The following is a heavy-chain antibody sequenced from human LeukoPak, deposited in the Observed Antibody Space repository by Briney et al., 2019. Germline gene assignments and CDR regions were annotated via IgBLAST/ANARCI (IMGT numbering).Heavy chain of an antibody. CDR3: AGAPNHHHFHY. Sequence: SETLSLTCTVSRGSITSYYWSWVRQPPGKGLEYFGHIYYTATPPYNPSLKSPLPMSLDTSKNQFSLRLISVTASDTAVYFCAGAPNHHHFHYWGQGTLVAVSS. V-gene: IGHV4-59*01. D-gene: IGHD1-14*01. CDR1: RGSITSYY. J-gene: IGHJ4*02. CDR2: IYYTATP.